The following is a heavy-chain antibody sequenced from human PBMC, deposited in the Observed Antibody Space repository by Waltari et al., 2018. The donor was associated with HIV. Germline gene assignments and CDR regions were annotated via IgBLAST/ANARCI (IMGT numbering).Heavy chain of an antibody. CDR1: GGSFSGYY. J-gene: IGHJ6*02. CDR2: INHSGST. D-gene: IGHD6-6*01. CDR3: ASEVVSSSSNPQNYYYYGMDV. V-gene: IGHV4-34*01. Sequence: QVQLQQWGAGLLKPSETLSLPCAVYGGSFSGYYWRWIRQPPGKGLAWIGEINHSGSTNYNPSLKSRVTISVDTSKNQFSLKLSSVTAADTAVYYCASEVVSSSSNPQNYYYYGMDVWGQGTTVTVSS.